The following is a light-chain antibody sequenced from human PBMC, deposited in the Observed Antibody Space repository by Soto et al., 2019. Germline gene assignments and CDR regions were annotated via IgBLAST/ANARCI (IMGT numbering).Light chain of an antibody. Sequence: DIQMTQSPSSLSASVGDRVTITCQASQDISNYLNWYQQKPGKAPKLLIYEASNLETGVPSRFSGGGSGTDFTFTISSLQPEDIATYFCQQYADLPTFGQGTRLEIK. V-gene: IGKV1-33*01. CDR3: QQYADLPT. J-gene: IGKJ5*01. CDR1: QDISNY. CDR2: EAS.